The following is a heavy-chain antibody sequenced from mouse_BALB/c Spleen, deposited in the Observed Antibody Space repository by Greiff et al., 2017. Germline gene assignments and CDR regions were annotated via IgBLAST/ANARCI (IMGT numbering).Heavy chain of an antibody. CDR3: VRLNYEAMDY. Sequence: DVHLVESGGGLVQPKGSLKLSCAASGFTFNTYAMNWVRQAPGKGLEWVARIRSKSNNYATYYADSVKDRFTISRDDSQSMLYLQMNNLKTEDTAMYYCVRLNYEAMDYWGQGTSVTVSS. J-gene: IGHJ4*01. CDR1: GFTFNTYA. D-gene: IGHD2-4*01. V-gene: IGHV10-1*02. CDR2: IRSKSNNYAT.